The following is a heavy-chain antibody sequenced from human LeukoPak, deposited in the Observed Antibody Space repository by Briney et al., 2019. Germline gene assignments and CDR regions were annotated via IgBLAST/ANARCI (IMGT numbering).Heavy chain of an antibody. CDR2: MSDSGDK. D-gene: IGHD2-8*02. V-gene: IGHV3-66*01. CDR3: AVSLSSPGAFDY. CDR1: AFTVTKKY. Sequence: GGSLRLSCAASAFTVTKKYMIWVRQAPGKGLEWVSRMSDSGDKRYADSVKGRFTISGDSSHNTLSLQMDGLRVEDTAVSYCAVSLSSPGAFDYWGQGTLVTVSS. J-gene: IGHJ4*02.